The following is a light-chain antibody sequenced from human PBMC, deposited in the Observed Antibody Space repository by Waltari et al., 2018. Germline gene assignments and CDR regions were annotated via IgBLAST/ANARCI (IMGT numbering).Light chain of an antibody. V-gene: IGKV3-11*01. CDR3: QQRSNWPPN. CDR2: DAS. J-gene: IGKJ4*01. CDR1: QSVSSY. Sequence: SCRASQSVSSYLAWYQQKPGQAPRLLIYDASNTATGIPARFSGSGSGTDFTLTISSLEPEDFAVYYCQQRSNWPPNFGGGTKVEIK.